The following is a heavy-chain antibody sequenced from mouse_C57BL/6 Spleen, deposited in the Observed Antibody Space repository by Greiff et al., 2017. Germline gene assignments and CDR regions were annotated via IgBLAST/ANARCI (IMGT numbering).Heavy chain of an antibody. V-gene: IGHV5-4*01. CDR3: ARDQADYYGSRGFAY. D-gene: IGHD1-1*01. Sequence: EVKVVESGGGLVKPGGSLKLSCAASGFTFSSYAMSWVRQTPEKRLEWVATISDGGSYTYYPDNVKGRFPISRDNAKNNLYLQMSHLKSDDTAMYYCARDQADYYGSRGFAYWGQGTLVTVSA. J-gene: IGHJ3*01. CDR2: ISDGGSYT. CDR1: GFTFSSYA.